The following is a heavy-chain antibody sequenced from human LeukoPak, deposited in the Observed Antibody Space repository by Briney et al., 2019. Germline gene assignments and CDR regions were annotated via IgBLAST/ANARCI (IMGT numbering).Heavy chain of an antibody. V-gene: IGHV3-74*01. J-gene: IGHJ4*02. Sequence: WGSLRLSCAASGFTFSNTWMYWVRQGPGKGLVWVSRIYNDETSATYADSVKGRFTISRDNAKSTLYLQMDSLRVDDTAVYYCARGAPIDYWGQGTLVTVSS. CDR3: ARGAPIDY. CDR1: GFTFSNTW. CDR2: IYNDETSA.